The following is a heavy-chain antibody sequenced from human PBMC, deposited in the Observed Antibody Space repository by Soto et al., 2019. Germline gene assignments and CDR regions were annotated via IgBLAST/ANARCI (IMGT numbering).Heavy chain of an antibody. V-gene: IGHV3-23*01. CDR3: AKGFIVGATDAFDI. J-gene: IGHJ3*02. D-gene: IGHD1-26*01. CDR1: GFTFSSYA. CDR2: ISTSGSST. Sequence: EVQLLESGGGLVQPGGSLRLSCAASGFTFSSYAMSWVRQAPGKGLEWVSAISTSGSSTYNADSVKGRFTISRDNSNNRLYLRINSLRAEDTAVYYCAKGFIVGATDAFDIWGQGTMVTVSS.